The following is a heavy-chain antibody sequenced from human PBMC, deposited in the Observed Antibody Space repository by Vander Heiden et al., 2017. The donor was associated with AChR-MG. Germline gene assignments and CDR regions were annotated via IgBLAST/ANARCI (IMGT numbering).Heavy chain of an antibody. V-gene: IGHV1-69*02. Sequence: QVQLVQSGAEVNKPGSSVKVSCKASAGTFSSYTISWVRQAPGQGLEWMGRIIPILGIANYAQKFQGRVTITADKSTSTAYMELSSLRSEDTAVYYCASSPPPTGITRVRGGILRSFDYWGQGTLVTVSS. CDR1: AGTFSSYT. CDR2: IIPILGIA. CDR3: ASSPPPTGITRVRGGILRSFDY. D-gene: IGHD3-10*01. J-gene: IGHJ4*02.